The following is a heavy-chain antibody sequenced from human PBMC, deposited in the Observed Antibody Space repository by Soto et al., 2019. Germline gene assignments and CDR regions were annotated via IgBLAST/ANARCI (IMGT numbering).Heavy chain of an antibody. D-gene: IGHD3-16*01. J-gene: IGHJ5*02. CDR3: ARASGSSYVWSRCFDP. CDR1: GYSFTSYW. CDR2: IYPGDSDT. Sequence: PGESLKISCKGSGYSFTSYWIGWVRQMPGKGLEWMGIIYPGDSDTRYSPSFQGQVTISADKSISTAYLQWSSLKASDTAMYYCARASGSSYVWSRCFDPWGQGTLVTVSS. V-gene: IGHV5-51*01.